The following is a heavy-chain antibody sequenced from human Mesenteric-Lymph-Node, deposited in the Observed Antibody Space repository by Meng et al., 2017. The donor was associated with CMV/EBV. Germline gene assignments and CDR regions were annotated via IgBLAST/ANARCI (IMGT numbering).Heavy chain of an antibody. Sequence: GGSLRLSCAASGFTFSSYGMHWVRQAPGKGLEWVAFIRSDGSNIYYADSVKGRFTISRDNYKNTLYLQMNSLRAEDTAVYYCAKEAITGTFDYWGQGTLVTVSS. CDR3: AKEAITGTFDY. J-gene: IGHJ4*02. D-gene: IGHD1-20*01. CDR2: IRSDGSNI. CDR1: GFTFSSYG. V-gene: IGHV3-30*02.